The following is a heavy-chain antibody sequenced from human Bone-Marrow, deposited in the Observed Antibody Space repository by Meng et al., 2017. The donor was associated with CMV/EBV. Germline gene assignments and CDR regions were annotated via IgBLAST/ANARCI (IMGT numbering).Heavy chain of an antibody. CDR3: ARDHNFDNVFDI. V-gene: IGHV4-34*01. J-gene: IGHJ3*02. CDR2: INHSGST. CDR1: GGSFSGYY. Sequence: LSCAVYGGSFSGYYWSWIRQPPGKGLEWIGEINHSGSTNYNPSLKSRVTISVDTSKNQFSLKLNSVTAADTALYYCARDHNFDNVFDIWGQGTMVTVSS. D-gene: IGHD3-9*01.